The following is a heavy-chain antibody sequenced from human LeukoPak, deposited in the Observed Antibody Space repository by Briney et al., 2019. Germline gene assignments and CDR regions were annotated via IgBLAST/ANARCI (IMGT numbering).Heavy chain of an antibody. D-gene: IGHD1-14*01. CDR3: AYKASFDF. V-gene: IGHV3-23*01. CDR2: ISGIGGST. Sequence: PGGSMRLSCAAYGLTFSSSAMSWDRQAPGEGLEWVSVISGIGGSTYYADSVKGRFTISGDNSSNTLYLQMNSLRAEDTAVYFCAYKASFDFWGQGTLVTVSS. J-gene: IGHJ4*02. CDR1: GLTFSSSA.